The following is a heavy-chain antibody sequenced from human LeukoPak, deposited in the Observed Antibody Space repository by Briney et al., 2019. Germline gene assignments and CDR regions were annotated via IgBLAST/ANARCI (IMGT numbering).Heavy chain of an antibody. D-gene: IGHD5-12*01. V-gene: IGHV3-23*01. J-gene: IGHJ4*02. CDR2: VSGTGIST. Sequence: GGSLRLSCAASGFTFSMYAMSWVRRAPGKGLEWVSAVSGTGISTFYADSVRGRFTISRDNTENSLILQMNRLRAEDTAVYYCTRDRGYSGYAHGYWGQGSLVTVSS. CDR1: GFTFSMYA. CDR3: TRDRGYSGYAHGY.